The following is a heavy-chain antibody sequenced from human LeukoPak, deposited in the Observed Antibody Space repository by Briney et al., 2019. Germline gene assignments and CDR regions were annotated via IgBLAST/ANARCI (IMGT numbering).Heavy chain of an antibody. J-gene: IGHJ4*02. Sequence: PSETLSLTCTVSGGSISSSHYYWSWIRQPAGKGLEWIGRIYTSGSTNYNPSLKSRVTISVDTSKNQFSLKLSSVTAADTAVYYCARVARAAAGPFDYWGQGTLVTVSS. CDR2: IYTSGST. CDR3: ARVARAAAGPFDY. V-gene: IGHV4-61*02. D-gene: IGHD6-13*01. CDR1: GGSISSSHYY.